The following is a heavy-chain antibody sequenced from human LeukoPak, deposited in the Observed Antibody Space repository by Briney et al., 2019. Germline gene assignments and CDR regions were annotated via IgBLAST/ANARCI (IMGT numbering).Heavy chain of an antibody. CDR2: INPNSGGT. CDR1: GYTFTDYY. D-gene: IGHD3-9*01. Sequence: ASVKVSCKSSGYTFTDYYMHGVRQAAGQGLDWMGWINPNSGGTNFAQKFQGRVTMTRDTSIHTADMELSRLRSDYTAVYDFPRAILDILPGYYFPSVWGRGPLVAVPS. V-gene: IGHV1-2*02. CDR3: PRAILDILPGYYFPSV. J-gene: IGHJ4*02.